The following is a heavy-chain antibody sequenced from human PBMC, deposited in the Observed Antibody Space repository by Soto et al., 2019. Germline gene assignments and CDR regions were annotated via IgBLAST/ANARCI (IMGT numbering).Heavy chain of an antibody. J-gene: IGHJ5*02. CDR2: IYRGGTT. D-gene: IGHD3-22*01. CDR3: ARNGASSDYRAGFGP. V-gene: IGHV3-66*01. Sequence: EAQLVESGGGLVQPGGSLRLSCAATGFTVRSNYMSWVRQAPGKGLEWVSVIYRGGTTYYADYVKGRFPISRDNSKNTVYLQMNRLRAEATAVYYCARNGASSDYRAGFGPWCEGTLVTVSS. CDR1: GFTVRSNY.